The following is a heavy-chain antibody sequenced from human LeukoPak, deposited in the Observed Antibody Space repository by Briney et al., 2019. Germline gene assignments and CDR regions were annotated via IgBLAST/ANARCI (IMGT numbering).Heavy chain of an antibody. CDR3: ARVYNGYSSSGSAFDI. J-gene: IGHJ3*02. D-gene: IGHD6-13*01. Sequence: SETLSLTCTVSGYSISSGYYWDWIRQPSGKGLEWIGYIYYSGSTNYNPSLKSRVTISVDTSKNQFSLKLSSVTAADTAVYYCARVYNGYSSSGSAFDIWGQGTMVTVSS. CDR2: IYYSGST. CDR1: GYSISSGYY. V-gene: IGHV4-61*01.